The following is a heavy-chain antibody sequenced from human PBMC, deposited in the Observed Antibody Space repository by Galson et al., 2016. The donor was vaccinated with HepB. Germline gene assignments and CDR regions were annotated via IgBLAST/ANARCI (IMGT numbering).Heavy chain of an antibody. Sequence: SETLSLTCTVSGGSISSYYWSWIRQPPGKGLEWIGYIYYSGSTNYNPSLKSRVTISVDTSKNQFSLKLSSVTAADMAVYYCARRRGGDAFDIWGQGTMVTVSS. J-gene: IGHJ3*02. CDR1: GGSISSYY. CDR2: IYYSGST. D-gene: IGHD2-15*01. V-gene: IGHV4-59*08. CDR3: ARRRGGDAFDI.